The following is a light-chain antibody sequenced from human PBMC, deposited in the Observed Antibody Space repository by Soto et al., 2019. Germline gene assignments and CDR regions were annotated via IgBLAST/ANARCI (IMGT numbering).Light chain of an antibody. V-gene: IGLV4-69*01. CDR1: SGHSSYA. CDR2: LNSDGSH. J-gene: IGLJ2*01. CDR3: QSWGADILL. Sequence: QPVLTQSPSASASLGASVKLTCTLSSGHSSYAIAWHQQQPAKGPRYLMKLNSDGSHTKGDGIPDRFSGSSSGAERYLTISTLQSEDEADYYCQSWGADILLFGGGTKVTVL.